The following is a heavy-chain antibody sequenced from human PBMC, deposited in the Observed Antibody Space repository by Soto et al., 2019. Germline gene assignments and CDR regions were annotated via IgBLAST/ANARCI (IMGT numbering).Heavy chain of an antibody. CDR3: AKDSEDARFPTPLY. CDR1: GFTFSSYA. V-gene: IGHV3-23*01. Sequence: GGSLRLSCAASGFTFSSYAMSWVRQAPGKGLEWVSAISGSGGSTYYADSVKGRFTISRDNSKNTLYLQMNSLRAEDTAVYYCAKDSEDARFPTPLYWGQGTLVTVSS. D-gene: IGHD3-10*01. J-gene: IGHJ4*02. CDR2: ISGSGGST.